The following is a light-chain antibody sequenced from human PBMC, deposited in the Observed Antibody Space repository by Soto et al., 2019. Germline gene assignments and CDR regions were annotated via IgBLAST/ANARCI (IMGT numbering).Light chain of an antibody. CDR3: SSFTSSITDV. CDR2: DVT. Sequence: QSALTQPASVSGSPGQSITISCTGTSSDVGGYNSVSWYRQDPGKAPKLIIYDVTYRPSGVSNRFSGSKSGNTASLTISGLQSEDEADYHCSSFTSSITDVFGTGTKVTVL. J-gene: IGLJ1*01. CDR1: SSDVGGYNS. V-gene: IGLV2-14*01.